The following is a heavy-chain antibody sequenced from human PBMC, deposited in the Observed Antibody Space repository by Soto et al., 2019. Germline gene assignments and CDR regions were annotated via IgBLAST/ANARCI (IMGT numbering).Heavy chain of an antibody. CDR2: IYPGDSDT. D-gene: IGHD6-19*01. CDR3: ARRSSSSGWVYTMEV. CDR1: GYSFSTYW. V-gene: IGHV5-51*01. J-gene: IGHJ6*01. Sequence: RGESLKISCKGSGYSFSTYWIGWARQMPGKGLEWMGIIYPGDSDTRYSPSFQGQVTISADKSITTAYLQWSSLKASDTAMYYCARRSSSSGWVYTMEVWGQGTKVTVSS.